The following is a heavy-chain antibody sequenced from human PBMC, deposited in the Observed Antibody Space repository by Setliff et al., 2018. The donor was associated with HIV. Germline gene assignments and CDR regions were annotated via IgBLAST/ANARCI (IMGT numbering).Heavy chain of an antibody. CDR3: AKGASLVPRRPHFCYFDY. J-gene: IGHJ4*02. Sequence: WLRQAPGKGLEWVSGISGSGSSTYYADSVKGRFTISRDNSKNTLYLQMNRLRADDTAIYYCAKGASLVPRRPHFCYFDYWGQGALVTVSS. D-gene: IGHD3-16*02. V-gene: IGHV3-23*01. CDR2: ISGSGSST.